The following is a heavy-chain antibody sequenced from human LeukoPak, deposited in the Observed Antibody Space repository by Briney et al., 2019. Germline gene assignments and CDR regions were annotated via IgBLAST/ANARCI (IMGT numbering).Heavy chain of an antibody. CDR1: GVSISSSSYY. V-gene: IGHV4-39*02. Sequence: SETLSLTCTVSGVSISSSSYYWGWIRQPPGKGLGWIGSSYYSGSTYYNPSPKSRVPISVDPSKNHYSLQLSSVTAADTAVYYGAREPIPVTSINWFHPWGQGTLVTVSS. CDR3: AREPIPVTSINWFHP. D-gene: IGHD4-17*01. CDR2: SYYSGST. J-gene: IGHJ5*02.